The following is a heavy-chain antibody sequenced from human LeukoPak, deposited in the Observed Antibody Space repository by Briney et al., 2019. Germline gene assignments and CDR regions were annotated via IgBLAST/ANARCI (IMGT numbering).Heavy chain of an antibody. V-gene: IGHV1-8*01. CDR1: GYTFTSYD. Sequence: ASVKVSCKASGYTFTSYDINWVRQATGQGLEWMGWMNPNSGNTGYAQKFQGRVTMTRNTSISTAYMELSSLRSEDTAVYYCARGHYDSSGYYSRSFDYWGQGTLVTVSS. CDR2: MNPNSGNT. CDR3: ARGHYDSSGYYSRSFDY. J-gene: IGHJ4*02. D-gene: IGHD3-22*01.